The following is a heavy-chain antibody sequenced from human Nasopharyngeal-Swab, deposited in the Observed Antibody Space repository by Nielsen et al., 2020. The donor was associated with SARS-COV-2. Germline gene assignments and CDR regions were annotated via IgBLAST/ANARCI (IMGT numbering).Heavy chain of an antibody. CDR2: IIPIFGTA. CDR3: ARGGGGTYYDILTGYQDYYFDY. Sequence: SVKVSCKASGGTFSSYAISWVRQAPGQGLEWMGGIIPIFGTANYAQKFQGRVTITADESASTAYMELSSLRSEDTAVYYCARGGGGTYYDILTGYQDYYFDYWGQGTLVTVSP. V-gene: IGHV1-69*13. CDR1: GGTFSSYA. D-gene: IGHD3-9*01. J-gene: IGHJ4*02.